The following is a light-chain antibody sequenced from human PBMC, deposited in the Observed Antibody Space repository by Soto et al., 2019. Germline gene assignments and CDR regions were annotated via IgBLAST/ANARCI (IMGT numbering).Light chain of an antibody. CDR3: QQYGSSPWT. J-gene: IGKJ1*01. V-gene: IGKV3-20*01. Sequence: EVVLTQSPGTLSLSPGERATLSCRASQSLSSTYLAWYQQKPGQSPRLLIYGARSRATGVPDRFSASGSGTDFTLTISRLEPEDFAVYYCQQYGSSPWTFGQGTKVDIK. CDR1: QSLSSTY. CDR2: GAR.